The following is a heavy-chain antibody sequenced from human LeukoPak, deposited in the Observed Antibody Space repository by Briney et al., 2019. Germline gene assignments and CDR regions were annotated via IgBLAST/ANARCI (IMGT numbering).Heavy chain of an antibody. CDR2: ISGSGGST. D-gene: IGHD5-24*01. Sequence: GGSLRLSCAASGFTVSSNYMSWVRQAPGKGLEWVSVISGSGGSTYYADSVKGRFTISRDNSKNTLYLQMNSLRAEDTAVYYCAKDVEMATIRTTNFDYWGQGTLVTVSS. J-gene: IGHJ4*02. V-gene: IGHV3-23*01. CDR1: GFTVSSNY. CDR3: AKDVEMATIRTTNFDY.